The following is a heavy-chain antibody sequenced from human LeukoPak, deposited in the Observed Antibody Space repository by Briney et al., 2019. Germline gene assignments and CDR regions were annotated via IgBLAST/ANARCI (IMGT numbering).Heavy chain of an antibody. D-gene: IGHD2-15*01. J-gene: IGHJ3*02. V-gene: IGHV3-23*01. CDR3: AKDPLTCSGDAFDI. CDR2: ISGSGSST. CDR1: GFSFSNYA. Sequence: GGSLRLSCAASGFSFSNYAMTWVRQAPGKGLEWVSTISGSGSSTYYADSVKGRFTISRDNSRNTLYLQMDSLRAEDSAVYYCAKDPLTCSGDAFDIWGQGTRVTVSS.